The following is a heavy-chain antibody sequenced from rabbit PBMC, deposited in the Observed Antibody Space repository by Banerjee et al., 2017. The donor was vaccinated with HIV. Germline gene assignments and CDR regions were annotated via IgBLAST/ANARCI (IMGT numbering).Heavy chain of an antibody. CDR2: INSVTGKA. D-gene: IGHD1-1*01. Sequence: QSLEESGGDLVKPGASLTLTCKASGFPFSDVAVMCWVRQAPGKGLEWIACINSVTGKALYASWAKGRFTISKTSSTTVTLQMTSLTAADTATYFCARDTSTSFSSYGMDLWGPGTLVTVS. J-gene: IGHJ6*01. CDR1: GFPFSDVAV. V-gene: IGHV1S40*01. CDR3: ARDTSTSFSSYGMDL.